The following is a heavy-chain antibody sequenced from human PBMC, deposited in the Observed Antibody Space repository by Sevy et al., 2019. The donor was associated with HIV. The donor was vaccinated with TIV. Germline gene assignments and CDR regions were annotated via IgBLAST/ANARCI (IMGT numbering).Heavy chain of an antibody. D-gene: IGHD7-27*01. Sequence: GGSLRLSCAASGFTFSTYSMTWVRQAPRKGLEWVSAISDTGTSTYYTDSVEGRFTISRDNSKSTLFLHMNSLRAEDTALYYCAKFAGDFPHFDFWGLGTLVTASS. V-gene: IGHV3-23*01. CDR1: GFTFSTYS. CDR2: ISDTGTST. CDR3: AKFAGDFPHFDF. J-gene: IGHJ4*02.